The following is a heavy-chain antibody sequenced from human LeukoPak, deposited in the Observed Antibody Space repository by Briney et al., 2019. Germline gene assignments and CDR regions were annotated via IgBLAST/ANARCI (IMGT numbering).Heavy chain of an antibody. CDR3: AREQGSPSGDDY. CDR1: GYTFTSYD. Sequence: ASVKVSCKASGYTFTSYDINWVRQATGQGLEWMGWMNPNSGNAGYAQKFQGRVTMTRNTSISTAYMELSSLRSEDTAVYYCAREQGSPSGDDYWGQGTLVTVSS. D-gene: IGHD6-25*01. J-gene: IGHJ4*02. V-gene: IGHV1-8*01. CDR2: MNPNSGNA.